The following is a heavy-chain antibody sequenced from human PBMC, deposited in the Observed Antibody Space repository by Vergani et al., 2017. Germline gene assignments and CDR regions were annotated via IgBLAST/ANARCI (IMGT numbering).Heavy chain of an antibody. CDR1: GGTFSSYA. J-gene: IGHJ3*02. CDR3: ARVAGGYSGWGDAFDI. Sequence: QVQLVQSGAEVKKPGSSVKVSCKASGGTFSSYAISWVRQAPGQGLEWMGGIIPIFGTANYAQKFQGRVTITADESTSTAYMELSSLRSEDTAVYYCARVAGGYSGWGDAFDIWGQGTMVTVSS. D-gene: IGHD6-19*01. CDR2: IIPIFGTA. V-gene: IGHV1-69*01.